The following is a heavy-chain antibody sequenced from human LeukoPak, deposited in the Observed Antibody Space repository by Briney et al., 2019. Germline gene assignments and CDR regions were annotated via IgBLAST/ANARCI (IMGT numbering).Heavy chain of an antibody. CDR1: GYTFTSYG. Sequence: GASVKVSCKASGYTFTSYGISWVRQAPGQGLEWMGWISAYNGNTNYAQKLQGRVTMTTDTSTSTAYMELRSLRSDDTAVYYCARDFEDWYSSSWYFDYWGQGTLVTVSS. D-gene: IGHD6-13*01. CDR3: ARDFEDWYSSSWYFDY. V-gene: IGHV1-18*01. J-gene: IGHJ4*02. CDR2: ISAYNGNT.